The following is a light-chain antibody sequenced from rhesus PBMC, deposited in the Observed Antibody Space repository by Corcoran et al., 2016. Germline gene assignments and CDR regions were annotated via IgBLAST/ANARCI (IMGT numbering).Light chain of an antibody. CDR2: AAS. CDR3: LQVYSTPFT. V-gene: IGKV1-36*02. CDR1: QGISDY. J-gene: IGKJ3*01. Sequence: DIQMTQSPSSLSASVGDRVTITCRASQGISDYLSWYQQKPGKAPKRLIYAASRLESGVPSRFSGSGSGTEYTLHISSLQPEDFAAYYCLQVYSTPFTFGPGTKLDIK.